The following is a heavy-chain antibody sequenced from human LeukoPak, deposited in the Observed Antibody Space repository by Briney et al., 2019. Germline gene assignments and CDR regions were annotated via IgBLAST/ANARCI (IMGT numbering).Heavy chain of an antibody. Sequence: ASVKVSCKASGYTFTSYDINWVRQATGQGLEWMGWMNPNSGNTGYAQKFQGRVTITRNTSISTAYMELSSLRSEDTAVYYCARGGVWFGESSNWFDPWGQGTLVTVSS. D-gene: IGHD3-10*01. V-gene: IGHV1-8*03. CDR3: ARGGVWFGESSNWFDP. J-gene: IGHJ5*02. CDR1: GYTFTSYD. CDR2: MNPNSGNT.